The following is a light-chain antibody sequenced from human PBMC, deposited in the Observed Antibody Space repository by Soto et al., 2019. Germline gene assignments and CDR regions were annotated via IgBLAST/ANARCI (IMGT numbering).Light chain of an antibody. Sequence: EIVLTQSPGTLSLSPGERATLSCRASQSVSSSYLAWYQQKPGQAPRLLIYGASSRATGIPDMFSGSGCGTDFNLTISRLEPEDFAVEFCLQYGSSPVTFGPGTKVDIK. V-gene: IGKV3-20*01. J-gene: IGKJ3*01. CDR1: QSVSSSY. CDR2: GAS. CDR3: LQYGSSPVT.